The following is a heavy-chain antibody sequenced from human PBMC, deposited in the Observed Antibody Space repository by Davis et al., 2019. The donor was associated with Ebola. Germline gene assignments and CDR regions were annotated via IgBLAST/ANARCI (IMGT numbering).Heavy chain of an antibody. Sequence: PGGSLRLSCAASGFTFSSYAMHWVRQAPGKGLEYVSAISSNGGSTYYANSVKGRFTISRDNSKNTLYLQMGSLRAEDMAVYYCARGGGYSYGYPVYFDYWGQGTLVTVSS. V-gene: IGHV3-64*01. D-gene: IGHD5-18*01. J-gene: IGHJ4*02. CDR2: ISSNGGST. CDR3: ARGGGYSYGYPVYFDY. CDR1: GFTFSSYA.